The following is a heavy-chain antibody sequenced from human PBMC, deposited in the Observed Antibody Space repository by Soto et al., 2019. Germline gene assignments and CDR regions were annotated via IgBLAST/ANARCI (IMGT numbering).Heavy chain of an antibody. CDR3: ARDGVSGWYDGFKLDWFDP. D-gene: IGHD6-19*01. Sequence: SSETLSLTCAVSGGSISSGGYSWSWIRQPPGKGLEWIGYIYHSGSTYYNPSLKSRVTISVDRSKNQFSLKLSSVTAADTAVYYCARDGVSGWYDGFKLDWFDPWGQGTLVTVSS. CDR2: IYHSGST. J-gene: IGHJ5*02. CDR1: GGSISSGGYS. V-gene: IGHV4-30-2*01.